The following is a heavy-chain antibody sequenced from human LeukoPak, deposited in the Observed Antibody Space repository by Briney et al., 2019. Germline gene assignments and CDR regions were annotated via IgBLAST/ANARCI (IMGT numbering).Heavy chain of an antibody. CDR3: AKQQWLSGDYFDY. CDR1: GFTFSSYA. Sequence: GRSLRLSCAASGFTFSSYAMHWVRQAPGKGLEGVAVISYDGSNKYYADYVKGRFTISRDNSKNTLYLQMNSLRAEDTAVYYCAKQQWLSGDYFDYWGQGTLVTVSS. J-gene: IGHJ4*02. V-gene: IGHV3-30-3*02. D-gene: IGHD5-24*01. CDR2: ISYDGSNK.